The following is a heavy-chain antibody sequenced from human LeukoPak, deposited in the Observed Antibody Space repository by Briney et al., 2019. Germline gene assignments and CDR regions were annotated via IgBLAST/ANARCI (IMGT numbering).Heavy chain of an antibody. V-gene: IGHV4-59*02. CDR2: IYLSGTT. Sequence: SSQTLSLTCTVCGRSVSLYYWHWIRQPPGRGLEWVGYIYLSGTTNYNPSLKSRLTIAVDTSKNQFSLKLKAVTAADTAVYYCAGEKGAGSVIWGQGTLVIVSS. CDR1: GRSVSLYY. CDR3: AGEKGAGSVI. D-gene: IGHD3-16*02. J-gene: IGHJ4*02.